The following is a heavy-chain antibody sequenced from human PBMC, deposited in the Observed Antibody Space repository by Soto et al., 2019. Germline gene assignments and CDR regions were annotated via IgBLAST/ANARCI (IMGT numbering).Heavy chain of an antibody. D-gene: IGHD4-17*01. CDR2: VYYRGRS. CDR1: GGSVTNSSYY. V-gene: IGHV4-39*01. CDR3: VSQRTTVPTQAYFDY. Sequence: SETLSLTCTVSGGSVTNSSYYWGWIRQSPGKGLEWIGSVYYRGRSYSKSSVKSRVTISVDTSKNRFSLSLNSVTASDTAVYFCVSQRTTVPTQAYFDYWGPGALVPVSS. J-gene: IGHJ4*02.